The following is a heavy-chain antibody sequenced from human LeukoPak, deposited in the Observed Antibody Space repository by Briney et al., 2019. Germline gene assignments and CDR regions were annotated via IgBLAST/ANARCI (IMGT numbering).Heavy chain of an antibody. CDR1: GASITSSY. CDR2: IYSGST. D-gene: IGHD3-10*01. CDR3: ARDGYGSGSYGWFDP. Sequence: SETLSLTCSVSGASITSSYWSWIRQTPGKGLEWIGNIYSGSTNYNPSFESRVTVSLDTSKHQFSLRLTSVTAADTALYYCARDGYGSGSYGWFDPWGQGTLVTVSS. V-gene: IGHV4-59*01. J-gene: IGHJ5*02.